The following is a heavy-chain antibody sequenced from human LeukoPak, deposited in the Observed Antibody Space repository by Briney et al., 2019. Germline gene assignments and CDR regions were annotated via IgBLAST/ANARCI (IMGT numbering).Heavy chain of an antibody. CDR1: GGSISSSSYY. CDR3: ARGSCSGGNCYVGYYNGLDV. D-gene: IGHD2-15*01. V-gene: IGHV4-39*07. CDR2: IYYSGST. Sequence: SETLSLTCTVSGGSISSSSYYWGWIRQPPGKGLEWIGSIYYSGSTYYNPSLKSRVTISLDKSKNHFSLKLTSVTAADTAVYYCARGSCSGGNCYVGYYNGLDVWGQGTTVTVSS. J-gene: IGHJ6*02.